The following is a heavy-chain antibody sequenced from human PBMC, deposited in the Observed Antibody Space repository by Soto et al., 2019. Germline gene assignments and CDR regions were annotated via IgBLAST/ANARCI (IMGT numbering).Heavy chain of an antibody. Sequence: PGGSLRLSCAVSGFTFDDNAMHWVRQAPEKGLEWVSGINWKSDIGYADSVKGRFTISRDNAENSLYLQMNSLGAEDTALYYCAISQDRGGRTTFIYWGQGTQVPVSS. CDR1: GFTFDDNA. D-gene: IGHD3-16*01. J-gene: IGHJ4*02. CDR2: INWKSDI. V-gene: IGHV3-9*01. CDR3: AISQDRGGRTTFIY.